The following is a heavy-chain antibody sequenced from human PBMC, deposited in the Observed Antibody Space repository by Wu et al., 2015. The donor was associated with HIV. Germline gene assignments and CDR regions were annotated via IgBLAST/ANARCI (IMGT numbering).Heavy chain of an antibody. Sequence: QVQLVQSGAEVQKPGSSVRVSCKASGDTLSTYAISWVRQAPGQGLEWMGRIIPIYGTTDYAQSFQGRLTITAGESTNTAYMELSSLRPDDTAVYYCAREVGAMLANWFDPWGQGTQVIVSS. CDR3: AREVGAMLANWFDP. CDR2: IIPIYGTT. V-gene: IGHV1-69*13. CDR1: GDTLSTYA. D-gene: IGHD3-10*01. J-gene: IGHJ5*02.